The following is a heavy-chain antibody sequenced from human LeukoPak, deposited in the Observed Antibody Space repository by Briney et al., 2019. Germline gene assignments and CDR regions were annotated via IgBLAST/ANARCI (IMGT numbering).Heavy chain of an antibody. CDR1: GGTFSSYA. J-gene: IGHJ5*02. CDR2: IIPIFGTA. CDR3: ARDPLPVVAARFDP. V-gene: IGHV1-69*05. Sequence: GSSVKVSCKASGGTFSSYAISWARQAPGQGLEWMGRIIPIFGTANYAQKFQGRVTITTDESTSTAYMELSSLRSEDTAVYYCARDPLPVVAARFDPWGQGTLVTVSS. D-gene: IGHD2-15*01.